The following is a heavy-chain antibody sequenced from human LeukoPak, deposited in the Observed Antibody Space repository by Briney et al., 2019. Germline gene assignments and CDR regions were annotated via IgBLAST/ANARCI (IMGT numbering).Heavy chain of an antibody. V-gene: IGHV4-38-2*02. CDR1: GYSISSDYY. CDR2: ISHSGST. Sequence: SETLSLTCTVSGYSISSDYYWGWIRQPPGKGLEWIGTISHSGSTSYNVSLKSRVTISVDTSKNQFSLKLSSVTAADTAVYYCARHQVYDSISNPFDYWGQGTLVTVSS. D-gene: IGHD3-22*01. J-gene: IGHJ4*02. CDR3: ARHQVYDSISNPFDY.